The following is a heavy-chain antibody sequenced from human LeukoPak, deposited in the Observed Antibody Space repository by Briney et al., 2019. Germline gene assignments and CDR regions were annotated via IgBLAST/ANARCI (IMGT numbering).Heavy chain of an antibody. CDR2: INPSGGST. CDR1: GYTFTSYY. Sequence: ASVKVSCKASGYTFTSYYMHWVRQAPGQGLEWMGIINPSGGSTSYAQKFQGRVTMTRDTSTSTVYMELSSPRSEDTAVYYCARGNGDLRDRYRYYFDYRGQGTLVTVSS. D-gene: IGHD4-17*01. J-gene: IGHJ4*02. V-gene: IGHV1-46*01. CDR3: ARGNGDLRDRYRYYFDY.